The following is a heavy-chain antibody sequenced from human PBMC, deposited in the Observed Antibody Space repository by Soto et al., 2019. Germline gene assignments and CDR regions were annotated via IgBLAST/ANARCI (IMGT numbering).Heavy chain of an antibody. CDR2: IIPILGIA. J-gene: IGHJ4*02. CDR1: GGTFSSYT. D-gene: IGHD3-10*01. Sequence: EASVKVSCKASGGTFSSYTISWVRQAPGQGLEWMGRIIPILGIANYAQKFQGRVTITADKSTSTAYMELSSLRSEDTAVYYCAKGEWMVRELGIDYWGQGTLVTVSS. CDR3: AKGEWMVRELGIDY. V-gene: IGHV1-69*02.